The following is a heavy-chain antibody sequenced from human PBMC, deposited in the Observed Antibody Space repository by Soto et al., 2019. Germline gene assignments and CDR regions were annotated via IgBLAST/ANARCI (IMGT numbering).Heavy chain of an antibody. Sequence: SLRLSCAASGFTVGSNYMSWFRQAPGKGLEWVSVIYSEGTPYYADSVKGRFTISRENSNNTLYLHMNNLRAEDTAVYYCARSTYYDILTGSYYYYAMDVWGQGTTVTVYS. D-gene: IGHD3-9*01. J-gene: IGHJ6*02. CDR3: ARSTYYDILTGSYYYYAMDV. CDR2: IYSEGTP. CDR1: GFTVGSNY. V-gene: IGHV3-53*01.